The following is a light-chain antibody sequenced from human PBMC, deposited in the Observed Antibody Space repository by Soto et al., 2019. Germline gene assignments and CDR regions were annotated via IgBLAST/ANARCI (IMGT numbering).Light chain of an antibody. CDR2: GAS. Sequence: EIVMTQSPATLSVSPGGRATLSCRASQSISDTLPWYHQKPSQAPRLRIHGASTRATGFPARFSGSGSGTDFSLTISSLQYEDFVVYYCQQYNNWPWTFGQGTKVEIK. CDR1: QSISDT. V-gene: IGKV3-15*01. CDR3: QQYNNWPWT. J-gene: IGKJ1*01.